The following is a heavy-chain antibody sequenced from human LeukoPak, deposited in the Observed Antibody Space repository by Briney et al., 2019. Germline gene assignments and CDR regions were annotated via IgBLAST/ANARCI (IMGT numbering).Heavy chain of an antibody. V-gene: IGHV1-69*05. D-gene: IGHD6-13*01. CDR3: ARDSIAAYNWFDP. J-gene: IGHJ5*02. CDR2: IIPIFGTA. CDR1: GYPFTSYG. Sequence: SVKVSCRASGYPFTSYGIHWVRQAPGQGLEWMGGIIPIFGTANYAQKFQGRVTITTDESTSTAYMELSSLRSEDTAVYYCARDSIAAYNWFDPWGQGTLVTVSS.